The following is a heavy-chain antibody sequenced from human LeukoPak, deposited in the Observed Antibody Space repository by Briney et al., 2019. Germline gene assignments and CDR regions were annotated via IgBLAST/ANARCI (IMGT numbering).Heavy chain of an antibody. CDR1: GFTFSSHA. J-gene: IGHJ5*02. CDR2: ISGSGGST. Sequence: GGSLRLSCAASGFTFSSHAMSWVRQAPGKGLEWVSTISGSGGSTYYADSVKGRFTISRDNSKNTLYLQMNSLRAEDTAVYYCAKEGYCSSTSCSTNWFDPWGQGTLVTVSS. CDR3: AKEGYCSSTSCSTNWFDP. V-gene: IGHV3-23*01. D-gene: IGHD2-2*01.